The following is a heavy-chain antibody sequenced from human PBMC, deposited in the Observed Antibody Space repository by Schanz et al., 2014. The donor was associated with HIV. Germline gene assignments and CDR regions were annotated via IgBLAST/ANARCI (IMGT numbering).Heavy chain of an antibody. CDR1: GGTLSNYG. Sequence: QVQLVQSGAEVKKPGSSVKVSCKASGGTLSNYGISWVRQAPGQGLEWMGWINPNSGGTKFAQKFQGRVTMTRDTSISTAFMELSSLKSDDTAMYYCARTHYSVVSSRAMDVWGQGTTVTVSS. CDR2: INPNSGGT. D-gene: IGHD2-15*01. V-gene: IGHV1-2*02. CDR3: ARTHYSVVSSRAMDV. J-gene: IGHJ6*02.